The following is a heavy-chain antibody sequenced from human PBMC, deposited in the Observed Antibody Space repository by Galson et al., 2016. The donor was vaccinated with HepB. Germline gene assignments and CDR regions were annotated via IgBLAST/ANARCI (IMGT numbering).Heavy chain of an antibody. J-gene: IGHJ4*02. CDR3: ALDNKELGFDY. D-gene: IGHD3-10*01. Sequence: SLRLSCATSGFTFRTYGMHWVRQAPGKGLEWVAIIWYDGSNKYYVDSVKGRFTISRDNSKNTLYLQMNSLRAEDTAVYYCALDNKELGFDYGGQGTLVTVSS. CDR2: IWYDGSNK. CDR1: GFTFRTYG. V-gene: IGHV3-33*08.